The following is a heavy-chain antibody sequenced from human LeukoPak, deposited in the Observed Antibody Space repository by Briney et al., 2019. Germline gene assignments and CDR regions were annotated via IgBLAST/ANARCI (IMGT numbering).Heavy chain of an antibody. Sequence: PSETLSLTCAVYGGSFSGYYWSWIRQPPGKGLEWIGEINHSGSTNYNPSLKSRVTISVDTSKNQFSLKLSSVTAADTALYYCVRAVDSSGWYRGWFDPWGQGTLVTVSS. D-gene: IGHD6-19*01. J-gene: IGHJ5*02. V-gene: IGHV4-34*01. CDR3: VRAVDSSGWYRGWFDP. CDR2: INHSGST. CDR1: GGSFSGYY.